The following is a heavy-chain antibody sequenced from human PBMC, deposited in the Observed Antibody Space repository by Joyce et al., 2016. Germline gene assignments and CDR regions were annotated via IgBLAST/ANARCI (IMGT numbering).Heavy chain of an antibody. D-gene: IGHD3-10*01. J-gene: IGHJ6*02. CDR3: ARDCGHFGSGQNFYGMDG. CDR2: ILNSGST. Sequence: QVHLQESGAGLVKPSETLSLTCPLSGGSITSGGYYWSWLRQVPGEGPEWIGYILNSGSTLLNTALKSRASISLDTSRNQFSLRLTSGTAADTAVYYCARDCGHFGSGQNFYGMDGWGQGTTVTVSS. V-gene: IGHV4-31*03. CDR1: GGSITSGGYY.